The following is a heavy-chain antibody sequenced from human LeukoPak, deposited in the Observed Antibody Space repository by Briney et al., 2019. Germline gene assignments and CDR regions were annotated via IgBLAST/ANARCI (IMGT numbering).Heavy chain of an antibody. D-gene: IGHD6-6*01. V-gene: IGHV3-21*01. CDR3: ARDYRSSSALMGDY. Sequence: GGSLRLSCAASGFTFSSYCMNWVRQAPGKGLEWVSSISSSSSYIYYADSVKGRFTISRDNAKNSLYLQMNGLRAEDTAVYYCARDYRSSSALMGDYWGQGTLVTVSS. CDR2: ISSSSSYI. J-gene: IGHJ4*02. CDR1: GFTFSSYC.